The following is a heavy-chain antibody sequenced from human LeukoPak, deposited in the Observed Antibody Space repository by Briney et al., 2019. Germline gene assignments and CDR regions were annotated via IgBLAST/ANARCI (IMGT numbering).Heavy chain of an antibody. CDR2: IHYSGST. V-gene: IGHV4-59*01. Sequence: SETLSFTCAVYDGSFSGYSWTWIRQPPGKGLEWIGYIHYSGSTHYNPSLKSRVTISVDTSKNQVSLKLRSVTAADTAVYYCARTTEGYAGGPGYSYYYYMDVWGKGTTVTISS. CDR3: ARTTEGYAGGPGYSYYYYMDV. J-gene: IGHJ6*03. CDR1: DGSFSGYS. D-gene: IGHD5-12*01.